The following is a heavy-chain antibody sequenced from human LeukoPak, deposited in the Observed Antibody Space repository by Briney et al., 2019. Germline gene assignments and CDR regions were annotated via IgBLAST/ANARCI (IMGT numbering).Heavy chain of an antibody. D-gene: IGHD3-22*01. Sequence: ASVKVSCKASGYTFTCYYMHWVRQAPGQGLEWMGWINPNSGGTNYAQKFQGRVTMTRDTSISTAYMELSRLRSDDTAVYYCARVQNYYDSSGPMSPWGQGTLVTVSS. CDR1: GYTFTCYY. CDR2: INPNSGGT. J-gene: IGHJ5*02. V-gene: IGHV1-2*02. CDR3: ARVQNYYDSSGPMSP.